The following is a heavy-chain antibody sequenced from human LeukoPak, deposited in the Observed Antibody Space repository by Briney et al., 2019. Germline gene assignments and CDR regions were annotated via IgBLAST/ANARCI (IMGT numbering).Heavy chain of an antibody. CDR1: GGSFSGYY. D-gene: IGHD6-19*01. CDR2: INHSGST. J-gene: IGHJ6*03. V-gene: IGHV4-34*01. Sequence: PSETLSLTCAVYGGSFSGYYWSWIRQPPGKGPEWIGEINHSGSTNYNPSLKSRVTISVDTSKNQFSLKLSSVTAADTAVYYCARDVRYFPYSSGWYYYYYMDVWGKGTTVTISS. CDR3: ARDVRYFPYSSGWYYYYYMDV.